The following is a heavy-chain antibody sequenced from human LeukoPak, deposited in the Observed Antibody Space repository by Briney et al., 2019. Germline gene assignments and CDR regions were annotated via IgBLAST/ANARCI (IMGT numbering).Heavy chain of an antibody. D-gene: IGHD3-3*01. V-gene: IGHV3-30*18. CDR3: AKGADYDFWSGYWANYYYGMDV. CDR1: GFTFSSYG. CDR2: ISYDGSNK. Sequence: GGSLRLSCAASGFTFSSYGMHWVRQAPGEGLEWVAVISYDGSNKYYADSVKGRFTISRDNSKNTLYLQMNSLRAEDTAVYYCAKGADYDFWSGYWANYYYGMDVWGQGTTVTVSS. J-gene: IGHJ6*02.